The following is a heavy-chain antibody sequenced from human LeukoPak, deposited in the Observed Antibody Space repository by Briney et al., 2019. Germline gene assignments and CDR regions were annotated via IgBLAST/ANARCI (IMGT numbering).Heavy chain of an antibody. D-gene: IGHD6-19*01. J-gene: IGHJ4*02. CDR2: INTDGTVT. CDR1: GFTSSMYW. V-gene: IGHV3-74*01. CDR3: ATKQWLAPPPDS. Sequence: TGGSLRLSCAASGFTSSMYWILWVRQAPGKGLESVSRINTDGTVTTYADSVKGRFTVSRDNADNTMFLQMNSVRDEDTSVYYCATKQWLAPPPDSWGQGTPVTVSS.